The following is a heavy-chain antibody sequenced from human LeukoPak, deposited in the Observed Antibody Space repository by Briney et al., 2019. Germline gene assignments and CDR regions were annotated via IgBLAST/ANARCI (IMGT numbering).Heavy chain of an antibody. V-gene: IGHV3-21*01. CDR2: ITSSSSYI. J-gene: IGHJ4*02. CDR1: GLTFSTYT. Sequence: GGSLRLSCAASGLTFSTYTMNWVRQAPGRGLEWVSSITSSSSYIYYADSVKGRFTISRDNAENSLYLQMNSLRAEDTAVYYCARPRTISSFDYFFDYWGQGILVTVSA. CDR3: ARPRTISSFDYFFDY. D-gene: IGHD4/OR15-4a*01.